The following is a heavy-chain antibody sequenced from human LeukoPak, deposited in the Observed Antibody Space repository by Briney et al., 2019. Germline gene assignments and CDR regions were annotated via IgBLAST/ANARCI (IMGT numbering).Heavy chain of an antibody. CDR2: IWNDGSNK. CDR3: ARASGSFDY. CDR1: GFIFSVYG. D-gene: IGHD1-26*01. J-gene: IGHJ4*02. V-gene: IGHV3-33*01. Sequence: PGRSLRLSCAASGFIFSVYGMHWVRQSPGKGLEWVAVIWNDGSNKYYADSVKGRFTISRDNTKNTLFLQMTSLRAEDTAVYYCARASGSFDYWGQGTLVTVSS.